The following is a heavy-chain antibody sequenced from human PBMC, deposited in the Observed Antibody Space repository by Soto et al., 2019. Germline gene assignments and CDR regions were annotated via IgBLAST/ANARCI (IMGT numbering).Heavy chain of an antibody. J-gene: IGHJ1*01. V-gene: IGHV4-34*01. CDR2: INHSGST. D-gene: IGHD6-19*01. Sequence: SETLSLTCAVYGGSFSGYYWSWIRQPPGKGLEWIGEINHSGSTNYNPSLKGRVTISVDTSKNQFSLNLSSVTAADTAVYYCARTRGSGWDETEYFQHWGQGTLVTVSS. CDR1: GGSFSGYY. CDR3: ARTRGSGWDETEYFQH.